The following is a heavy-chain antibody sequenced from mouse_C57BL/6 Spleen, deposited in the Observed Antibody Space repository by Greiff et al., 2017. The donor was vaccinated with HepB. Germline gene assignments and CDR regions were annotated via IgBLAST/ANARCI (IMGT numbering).Heavy chain of an antibody. CDR1: GYAFSSYW. Sequence: QVQLQQSGAELVKPGASVKISCKASGYAFSSYWMNWVKQRPGKGLEWIGQIYPGDGNTNYNGKFKGKATLTADKSSSTAYMQLSSLTSEDSAVYFCARVYYYGSSHFDYWGQSTTLTVSS. D-gene: IGHD1-1*01. CDR3: ARVYYYGSSHFDY. V-gene: IGHV1-80*01. CDR2: IYPGDGNT. J-gene: IGHJ2*01.